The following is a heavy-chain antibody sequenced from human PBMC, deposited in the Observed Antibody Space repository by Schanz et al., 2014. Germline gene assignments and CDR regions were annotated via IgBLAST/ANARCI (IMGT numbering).Heavy chain of an antibody. Sequence: QVQLVQSGAEVKKPGSSMKVSCKASGGTFNSYTINWVRQAPGQGLEWMGRIIPIHGIVNYAQRFQGRVSITADTSTNTAYMELSSLTSEDTAVHYCARGRGFYDYWGQGTLVTVSS. CDR1: GGTFNSYT. J-gene: IGHJ4*02. CDR3: ARGRGFYDY. D-gene: IGHD3-10*01. V-gene: IGHV1-69*02. CDR2: IIPIHGIV.